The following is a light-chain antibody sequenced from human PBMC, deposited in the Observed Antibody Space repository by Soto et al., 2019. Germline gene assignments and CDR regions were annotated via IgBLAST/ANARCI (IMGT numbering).Light chain of an antibody. CDR1: QSINSY. J-gene: IGKJ1*01. CDR2: DAS. CDR3: QQSYSTPWT. Sequence: DIQMTQSPSSLSASVGDRVTITCRASQSINSYLNWYQQKPGKAPDLLIYDASSLQSGVPSRFSGSGSGTDFTLTISSLQPEDFATYYCQQSYSTPWTFGQGTQVEIK. V-gene: IGKV1-39*01.